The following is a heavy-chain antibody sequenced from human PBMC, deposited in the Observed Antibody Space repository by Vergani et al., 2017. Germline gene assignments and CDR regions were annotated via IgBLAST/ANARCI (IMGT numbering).Heavy chain of an antibody. J-gene: IGHJ4*02. Sequence: EVQLLESGGGLVQPGGSLRLSCAASGFTFSSYAMHWVRQAPGKGLEYVSAISSDGATTYYTDSVKGRFTISRDNSKNTLYLQMSSLRAEDTAVYYCVKDRDDFWSGXFDYWGQGTLVTVSS. CDR2: ISSDGATT. CDR1: GFTFSSYA. V-gene: IGHV3-64D*06. CDR3: VKDRDDFWSGXFDY. D-gene: IGHD3-3*01.